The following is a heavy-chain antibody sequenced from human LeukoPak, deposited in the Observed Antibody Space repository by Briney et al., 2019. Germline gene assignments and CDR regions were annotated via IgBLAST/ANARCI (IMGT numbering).Heavy chain of an antibody. Sequence: PSETLSLTCAVYGGSFSGYYWGWIRQPPGKGLEWIGEINHSGSTNYNPSLKSRVTISVDTSKNQFSLRLRSVTAADTAVYYCARDLVYSRLIRGWFDPWGQGTLVTVSS. D-gene: IGHD6-13*01. J-gene: IGHJ5*02. CDR3: ARDLVYSRLIRGWFDP. CDR2: INHSGST. V-gene: IGHV4-34*01. CDR1: GGSFSGYY.